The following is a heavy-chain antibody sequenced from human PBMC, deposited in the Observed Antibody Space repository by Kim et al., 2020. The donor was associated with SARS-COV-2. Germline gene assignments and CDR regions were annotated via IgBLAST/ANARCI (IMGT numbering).Heavy chain of an antibody. CDR2: ISGSGGST. Sequence: GGSLRLSCAASGFTFSSYAMSWVRQAPGKGLEWVSAISGSGGSTYYADSVKGRFTISRDNSKNTLYLQMNSLRAEDTAVYYCAKAGTMVRGVPVSSSYWGQGTLVTVSS. D-gene: IGHD3-10*01. V-gene: IGHV3-23*01. J-gene: IGHJ4*02. CDR3: AKAGTMVRGVPVSSSY. CDR1: GFTFSSYA.